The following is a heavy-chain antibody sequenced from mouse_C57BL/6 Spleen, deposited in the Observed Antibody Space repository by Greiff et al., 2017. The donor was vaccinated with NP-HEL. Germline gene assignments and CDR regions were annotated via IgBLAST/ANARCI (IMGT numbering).Heavy chain of an antibody. D-gene: IGHD2-4*01. CDR3: ARWGGGLRPYFDV. CDR2: INPSTGGT. Sequence: EVQLQQSGPELVKPGASVKISCKASGYSFTGYYMNWVKQSPEKSLEWIGEINPSTGGTTYNQKFKAKATLTVDKSSSTAYMQLKSLTSEDSAVYYCARWGGGLRPYFDVWGTGTTVTVSS. V-gene: IGHV1-42*01. J-gene: IGHJ1*03. CDR1: GYSFTGYY.